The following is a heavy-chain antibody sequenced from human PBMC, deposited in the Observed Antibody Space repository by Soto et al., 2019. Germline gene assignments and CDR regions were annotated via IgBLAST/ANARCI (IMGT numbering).Heavy chain of an antibody. V-gene: IGHV4-59*01. J-gene: IGHJ4*02. CDR3: ARVAPHYDILTGYLGLRYYSDY. CDR2: IYCSGST. CDR1: GGSISSYY. D-gene: IGHD3-9*01. Sequence: AETLSLTCTVSGGSISSYYWSWIRQPPGKGLEWIGYIYCSGSTNYNPSLKSRVTISVDTSKNQFSLKLSSVTAADTAVYYCARVAPHYDILTGYLGLRYYSDYWGQGTLVTVSS.